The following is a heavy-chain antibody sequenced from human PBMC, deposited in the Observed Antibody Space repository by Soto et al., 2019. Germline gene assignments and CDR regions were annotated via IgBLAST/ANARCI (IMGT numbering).Heavy chain of an antibody. D-gene: IGHD6-19*01. CDR2: IYYSGST. CDR1: GGAISSYY. V-gene: IGHV4-59*01. J-gene: IGHJ4*02. CDR3: ASTAHSSGWYSGGFDY. Sequence: SETLSLTSTVSGGAISSYYWSWIRQPPGTGLEWIGYIYYSGSTNYNPSNKSRITISVDTSKNQYSLKRNYETTADTAVYYCASTAHSSGWYSGGFDYWGQGTLVTVSS.